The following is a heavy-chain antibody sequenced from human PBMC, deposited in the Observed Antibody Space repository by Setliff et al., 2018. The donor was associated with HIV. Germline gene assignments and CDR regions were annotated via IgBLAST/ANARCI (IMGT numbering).Heavy chain of an antibody. CDR3: ARDHRHDILTDDS. Sequence: GSLSLSCVASGFTFNHYWMSWVRHVPGKGLQWVADTKGDGSEKYYVDSVKGRFTISRDNAKRSLYLQMNSLRAEDTAIYYCARDHRHDILTDDSWGKGTLVTVSS. D-gene: IGHD3-9*01. V-gene: IGHV3-7*01. J-gene: IGHJ5*01. CDR1: GFTFNHYW. CDR2: TKGDGSEK.